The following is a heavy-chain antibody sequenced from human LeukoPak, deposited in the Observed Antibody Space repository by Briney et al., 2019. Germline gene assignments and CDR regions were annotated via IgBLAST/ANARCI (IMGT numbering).Heavy chain of an antibody. CDR2: IYHSGST. Sequence: PSETLSLTCAVSGGSISSSNWWSWVRQPPGKGLAWIGEIYHSGSTNYNPSLKSRVTISVDKSKNQFSLKLSSVTAADTAVYYCARVTVGHEVDFDYWGQGTLVTVSS. D-gene: IGHD4-23*01. CDR3: ARVTVGHEVDFDY. V-gene: IGHV4-4*02. J-gene: IGHJ4*02. CDR1: GGSISSSNW.